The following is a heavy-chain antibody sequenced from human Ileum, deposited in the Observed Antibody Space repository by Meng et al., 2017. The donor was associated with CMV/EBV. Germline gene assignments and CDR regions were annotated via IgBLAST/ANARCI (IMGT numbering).Heavy chain of an antibody. D-gene: IGHD2-21*01. CDR2: ISSSSSFI. CDR3: ARDLRPCGADCSGSAFAL. V-gene: IGHV3-21*01. J-gene: IGHJ3*01. Sequence: GESLQISCVASGFTFRSYAMNWVRQAPGKGLEWVSSISSSSSFIHYADSVRGRFTISRDFAKNALYLQMNSLRAEDTAVYYCARDLRPCGADCSGSAFALWGQGTMVTVSS. CDR1: GFTFRSYA.